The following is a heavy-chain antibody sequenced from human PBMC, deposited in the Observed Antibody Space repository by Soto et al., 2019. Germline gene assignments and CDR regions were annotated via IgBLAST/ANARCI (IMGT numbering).Heavy chain of an antibody. Sequence: PPETRSLTCTVSAGSISSSSYYWGWIRQPPGKGLEWIGSIYYSGSTYYNPSLKSRVTISVDTSKNQFSLKLSSVTAADTAVYYCARARAGPTRRIVVVITTGGPFDYWGQGTLVTVSS. CDR2: IYYSGST. CDR3: ARARAGPTRRIVVVITTGGPFDY. V-gene: IGHV4-39*01. CDR1: AGSISSSSYY. D-gene: IGHD3-22*01. J-gene: IGHJ4*02.